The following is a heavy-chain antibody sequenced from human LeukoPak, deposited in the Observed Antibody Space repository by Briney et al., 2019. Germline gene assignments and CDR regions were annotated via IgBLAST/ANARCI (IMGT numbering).Heavy chain of an antibody. CDR1: GFFVSNNY. Sequence: GGSLRLSCAASGFFVSNNYMSWVRQAPGKGLEWVSSISSSSSYIYYADSVKGRFTISRDNAKNSLYLQMNSLRAEDTAVYYCARDYGDYFIDYWGQGTLVTVSS. D-gene: IGHD4-17*01. CDR3: ARDYGDYFIDY. CDR2: ISSSSSYI. V-gene: IGHV3-21*01. J-gene: IGHJ4*02.